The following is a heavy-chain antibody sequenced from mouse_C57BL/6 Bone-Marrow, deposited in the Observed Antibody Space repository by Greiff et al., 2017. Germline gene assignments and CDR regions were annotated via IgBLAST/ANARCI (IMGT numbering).Heavy chain of an antibody. D-gene: IGHD1-1*01. V-gene: IGHV1-69*01. J-gene: IGHJ2*01. CDR3: AYGSSYDDFDY. CDR1: GYTFTSYW. CDR2: IDPSDSYT. Sequence: QVQLQQPGAELVMPGASVKLSCKASGYTFTSYWMHWVKQRPGQGLEWIGEIDPSDSYTNYNQKFKGKSTLTVDKSSSTAYMQLSSLTSEDSAVYYWAYGSSYDDFDYWGQGTTLTVSS.